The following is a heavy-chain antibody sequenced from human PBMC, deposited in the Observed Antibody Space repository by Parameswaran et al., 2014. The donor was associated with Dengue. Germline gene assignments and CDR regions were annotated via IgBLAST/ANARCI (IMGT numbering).Heavy chain of an antibody. CDR2: ISSSGSTI. Sequence: VRQASREGAGSGFQYISSSGSTIYYADSVKGRFTISRDNAKNSLYLQMNSLRAEDTAVYYCARDLTNRDYDFWSGIYYYYYGMDVWGQGTTVTVSS. CDR3: ARDLTNRDYDFWSGIYYYYYGMDV. D-gene: IGHD3-3*01. V-gene: IGHV3-48*03. J-gene: IGHJ6*02.